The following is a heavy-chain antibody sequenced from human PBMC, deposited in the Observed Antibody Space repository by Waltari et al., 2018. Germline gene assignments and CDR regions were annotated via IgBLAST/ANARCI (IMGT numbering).Heavy chain of an antibody. CDR2: INHSGST. V-gene: IGHV4-34*01. Sequence: QVQLQQWGAGLLKPSETLSLTCAVYGGSFSGYYWSWIRQPPGKGLEWIGEINHSGSTNYNPSLKSRVTISVDTSKNQFSLKLSSVTAADTAVYYCARRDSSSVPDYWGQGTQVTVSS. J-gene: IGHJ4*02. D-gene: IGHD6-6*01. CDR3: ARRDSSSVPDY. CDR1: GGSFSGYY.